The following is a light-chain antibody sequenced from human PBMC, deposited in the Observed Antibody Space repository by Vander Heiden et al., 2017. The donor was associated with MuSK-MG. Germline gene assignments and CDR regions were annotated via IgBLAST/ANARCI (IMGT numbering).Light chain of an antibody. Sequence: LSTYSAGWYQQQPVQAPLLLIYGKNKRPSGIPDRFSGSNSGNTASLTISGTQAEDEADYYCDARDSSGDRSVFGSGTKVTV. J-gene: IGLJ1*01. CDR1: LSTYS. CDR3: DARDSSGDRSV. V-gene: IGLV3-19*01. CDR2: GKN.